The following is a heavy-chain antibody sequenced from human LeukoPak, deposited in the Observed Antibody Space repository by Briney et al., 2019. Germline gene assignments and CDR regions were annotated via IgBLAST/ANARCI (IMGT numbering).Heavy chain of an antibody. CDR2: IKQDGSEK. V-gene: IGHV3-7*01. CDR3: AREIAVAGTYYYYYYMDV. J-gene: IGHJ6*03. Sequence: GGTLRLSCAASGFTFSSYWMSWARQAPGKGLEWVANIKQDGSEKYYVDSVKGRFTISRDNAKNSLYLQMNSLRAEDTAVYYCAREIAVAGTYYYYYYMDVWGKGTTVTVSS. CDR1: GFTFSSYW. D-gene: IGHD6-19*01.